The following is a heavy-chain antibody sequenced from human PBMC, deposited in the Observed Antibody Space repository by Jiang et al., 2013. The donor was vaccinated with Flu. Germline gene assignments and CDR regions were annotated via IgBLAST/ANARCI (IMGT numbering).Heavy chain of an antibody. CDR2: TNAGNGNT. V-gene: IGHV1-3*01. CDR3: ARTGYCSSTSCSYGMDV. J-gene: IGHJ6*02. CDR1: GYTFTSYA. Sequence: GAEVKKPGASVKVSCKASGYTFTSYAMHWVRQAPGQRLEWMGWTNAGNGNTKYSQKFQGRVTITRDTSASTAYMELSSLRSEDTAVYYCARTGYCSSTSCSYGMDVWGQGTTVTVSS. D-gene: IGHD2-2*01.